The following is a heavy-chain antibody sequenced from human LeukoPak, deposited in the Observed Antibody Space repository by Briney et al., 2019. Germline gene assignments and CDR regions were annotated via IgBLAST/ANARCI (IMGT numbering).Heavy chain of an antibody. J-gene: IGHJ3*02. V-gene: IGHV3-53*01. CDR2: IYRDGST. Sequence: GGSLRLSCAASGFIFSNNYMNWVRQAPGNGLEWVSIIYRDGSTYYSDSVQGRFTVSRDNSQNNLYLQMHSLRTEDTAIYYCAKDVVGAEGSFEMWGQGTMVTVSS. D-gene: IGHD1-26*01. CDR3: AKDVVGAEGSFEM. CDR1: GFIFSNNY.